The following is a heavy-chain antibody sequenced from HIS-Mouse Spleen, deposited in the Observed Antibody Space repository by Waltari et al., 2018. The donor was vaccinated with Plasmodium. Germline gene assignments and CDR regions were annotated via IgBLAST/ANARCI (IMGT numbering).Heavy chain of an antibody. CDR2: IYYSGST. D-gene: IGHD1-26*01. Sequence: QLQLQESGPGLVKPSETLSLTCTLSGGSISNPSYYWGWIRKPPGKGLEWIGSIYYSGSTYYNPSLKSRVTISVDTSKNQFSLKLSSVTAADTAVYYCARRGGSYYYFDYWGQGTLVTVSS. CDR3: ARRGGSYYYFDY. J-gene: IGHJ4*02. V-gene: IGHV4-39*01. CDR1: GGSISNPSYY.